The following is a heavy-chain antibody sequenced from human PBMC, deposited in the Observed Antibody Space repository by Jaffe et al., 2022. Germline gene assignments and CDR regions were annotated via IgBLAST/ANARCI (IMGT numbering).Heavy chain of an antibody. CDR3: ARKRSTDYVLVVVAATSAFDI. Sequence: QVQLVQSGAEVKKPGASVKVSCKASGYTFTGYYMHWVRQAPGQGLEWMGRINPNSGGTNYAQKFQGRVTMTRDTSISTAYMELSRLRSDDTAVYYCARKRSTDYVLVVVAATSAFDIWGQGTMVTVSS. CDR2: INPNSGGT. J-gene: IGHJ3*02. V-gene: IGHV1-2*06. CDR1: GYTFTGYY. D-gene: IGHD2-15*01.